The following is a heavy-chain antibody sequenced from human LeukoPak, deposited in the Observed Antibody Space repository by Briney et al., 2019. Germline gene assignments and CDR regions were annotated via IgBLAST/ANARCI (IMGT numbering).Heavy chain of an antibody. J-gene: IGHJ6*03. CDR3: TTDPARIVVVPAAIPGTSRGETMDV. CDR1: GFTFSSYA. V-gene: IGHV3-15*01. D-gene: IGHD2-2*02. CDR2: IKSKTDGGTT. Sequence: PGGSLRLSCAASGFTFSSYAMSWVRQAPGKGLEWVGRIKSKTDGGTTDYAAPVKGRFTISRDDSKNTLYLQMNSLKTEDTAVYYCTTDPARIVVVPAAIPGTSRGETMDVWGKGTTVTVSS.